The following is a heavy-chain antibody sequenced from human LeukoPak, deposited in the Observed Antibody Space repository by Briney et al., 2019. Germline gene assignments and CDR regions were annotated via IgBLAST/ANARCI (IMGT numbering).Heavy chain of an antibody. CDR3: AKDGDIVVVPAAIIDYYYYMDV. D-gene: IGHD2-2*02. V-gene: IGHV3-53*01. CDR2: IYSGGST. J-gene: IGHJ6*03. CDR1: GFTVSSNY. Sequence: GGSLRLSCAASGFTVSSNYMSWVRQAPGKGLEWVSVIYSGGSTYYADSVKGRFTISRDNSKNTLYLQMNSLRAEDTAVYYCAKDGDIVVVPAAIIDYYYYMDVWGKGTTVTASS.